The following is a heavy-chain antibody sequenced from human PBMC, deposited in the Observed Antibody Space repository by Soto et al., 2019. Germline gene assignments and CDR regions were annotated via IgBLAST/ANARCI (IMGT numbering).Heavy chain of an antibody. V-gene: IGHV4-39*01. D-gene: IGHD2-15*01. CDR3: ARHTPAISISDH. CDR1: GGSISSSSYY. CDR2: IYYSGST. Sequence: PSETLSLTCTVSGGSISSSSYYWGWKRQPPGKGLEWIGSIYYSGSTYYNPSLKSRVTISVDTSKNQFSLKLSSVTAADTAVYYCARHTPAISISDHWGQGTLVTVSS. J-gene: IGHJ4*02.